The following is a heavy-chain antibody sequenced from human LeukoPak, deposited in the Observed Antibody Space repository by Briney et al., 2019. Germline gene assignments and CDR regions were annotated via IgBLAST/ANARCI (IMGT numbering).Heavy chain of an antibody. J-gene: IGHJ5*02. CDR2: ISSSSSYI. CDR1: GFTFSRYS. Sequence: GGSLRLSCAASGFTFSRYSMNWVRQAPGKGLEGVSSISSSSSYIYYADSVTGRFTISRDNAKNSLYLQMNSLRAENTPVYYCASGEYPVPWGPGTLVTVSS. D-gene: IGHD3-10*01. CDR3: ASGEYPVP. V-gene: IGHV3-21*01.